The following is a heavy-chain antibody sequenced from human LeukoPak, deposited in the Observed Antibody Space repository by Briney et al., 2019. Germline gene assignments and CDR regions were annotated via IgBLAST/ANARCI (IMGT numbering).Heavy chain of an antibody. J-gene: IGHJ6*03. V-gene: IGHV3-23*01. CDR3: ARSYSSSWYDISYYYYYMDV. CDR2: ISGSGGST. Sequence: GGSLRLSCAASGFTFSSYAMSWVRQAPGKGLEWVSAISGSGGSTYYADSVEGRFTISRDNSKNTLYLQMNSLRAEDTAVYYCARSYSSSWYDISYYYYYMDVWGKGTTVTVSS. CDR1: GFTFSSYA. D-gene: IGHD6-13*01.